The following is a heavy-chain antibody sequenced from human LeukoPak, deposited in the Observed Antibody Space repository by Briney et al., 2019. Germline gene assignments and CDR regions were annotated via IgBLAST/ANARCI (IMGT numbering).Heavy chain of an antibody. D-gene: IGHD3-3*01. CDR3: ARDPIFGVALDY. Sequence: GSLRLSCAASGFTFTDYYWSWIRQPAGKGLEWIGRIYTSGSTNYNPSLKSRVTISVDKSKNQFSLKLSSVTAADTAVYYCARDPIFGVALDYWGQGTLVTVSS. V-gene: IGHV4-4*07. CDR2: IYTSGST. CDR1: GFTFTDYY. J-gene: IGHJ4*02.